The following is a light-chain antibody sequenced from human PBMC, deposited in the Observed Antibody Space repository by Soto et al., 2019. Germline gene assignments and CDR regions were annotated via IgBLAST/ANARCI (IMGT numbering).Light chain of an antibody. Sequence: SYELTQPPSVSVAPGKTARITCGGNNIGSKSVHWYQQKPGQAPVLAIYYDSDRPSRIPERFSGSNSGNTATLTISRVEAGDEADYYCQVWDSSSDHPVFGGGTQLTVL. V-gene: IGLV3-21*04. CDR3: QVWDSSSDHPV. J-gene: IGLJ7*01. CDR2: YDS. CDR1: NIGSKS.